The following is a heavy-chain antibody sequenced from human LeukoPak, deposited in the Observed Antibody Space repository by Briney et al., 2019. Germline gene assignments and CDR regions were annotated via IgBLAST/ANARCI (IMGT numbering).Heavy chain of an antibody. V-gene: IGHV3-48*03. CDR3: ARRSYCDY. CDR2: ISGSGSTI. J-gene: IGHJ4*02. Sequence: GRSLRLSCAASGFIFSSYEMNWVRQAPGKGLEWVSYISGSGSTIYYADSVKGRFTISRDNAKKSLYLQMNSLRAEDTAVYYCARRSYCDYWGQGTLVAVSS. CDR1: GFIFSSYE.